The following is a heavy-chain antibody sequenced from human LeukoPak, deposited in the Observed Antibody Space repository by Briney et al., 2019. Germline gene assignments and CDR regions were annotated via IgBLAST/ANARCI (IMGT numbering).Heavy chain of an antibody. D-gene: IGHD7-27*01. V-gene: IGHV4-34*01. CDR2: INHSGST. J-gene: IGHJ5*02. CDR1: GGSFSGYY. CDR3: ARFSGNWFDP. Sequence: PSETLSLTCAVYGGSFSGYYWSWIRQPPGKGLEWIGEINHSGSTNYNPSLKSRVTITEDMSKKQFSLKLSSATAADTAVYYCARFSGNWFDPWGQGTLVTVSS.